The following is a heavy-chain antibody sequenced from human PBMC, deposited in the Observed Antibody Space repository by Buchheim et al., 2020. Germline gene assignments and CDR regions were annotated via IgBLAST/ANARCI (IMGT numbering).Heavy chain of an antibody. D-gene: IGHD6-13*01. CDR1: GFTFSSYA. V-gene: IGHV3-30-3*01. J-gene: IGHJ6*02. CDR2: ISYDGSNK. Sequence: QVQLVESGGGVVQPGRSLRLSCAASGFTFSSYAMHWVRQAPGKGLEWVAVISYDGSNKYYADSVKGRFTISRDNSKNTLYLQMNSLRAEDTAVYYFARDDEAAGTFFPYYYYGMDVWGQGTT. CDR3: ARDDEAAGTFFPYYYYGMDV.